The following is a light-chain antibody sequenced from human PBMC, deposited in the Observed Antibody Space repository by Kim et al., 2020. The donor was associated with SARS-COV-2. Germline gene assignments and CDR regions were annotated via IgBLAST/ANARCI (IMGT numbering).Light chain of an antibody. CDR1: QGISDW. Sequence: DTQMTQSPSSVSASVGDTVTISCRASQGISDWLAWYQQKPGKAPKVLIYAASNLQSGVPSRFSGTGSGTDFTLTITSLQPEDFATYFCQQSNSFPFTLGPGTKVDIK. CDR3: QQSNSFPFT. V-gene: IGKV1-12*02. J-gene: IGKJ3*01. CDR2: AAS.